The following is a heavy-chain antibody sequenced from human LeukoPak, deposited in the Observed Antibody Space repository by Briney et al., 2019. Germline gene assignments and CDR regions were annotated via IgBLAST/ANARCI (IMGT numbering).Heavy chain of an antibody. D-gene: IGHD6-19*01. Sequence: ASVKVSCKASGYTLTGYFMHWVRQAPGQGLEWMGWINPNSVGTHYAQKFQGRVTMTRDTSISTAYMELSRLSSDDTAVYYCAKVMAGTVAFDIWGQGTMVTVSP. CDR1: GYTLTGYF. V-gene: IGHV1-2*02. CDR2: INPNSVGT. CDR3: AKVMAGTVAFDI. J-gene: IGHJ3*02.